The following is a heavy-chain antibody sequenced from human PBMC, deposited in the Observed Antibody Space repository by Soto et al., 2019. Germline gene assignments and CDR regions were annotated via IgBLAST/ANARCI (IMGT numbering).Heavy chain of an antibody. D-gene: IGHD5-18*01. CDR2: VYYTGTT. V-gene: IGHV4-61*01. J-gene: IGHJ6*02. Sequence: QMQLQESGPGLVKPSETLSLTCTVSSGSVSGGPYYWTWIRQPPGKGLEWIGYVYYTGTTNYNPSLKSRVTISLDTSRNQFSLKLTSLTAADTAVYYCARDAKVETAMGGYYYYDMDVWGQGTTVTVSS. CDR3: ARDAKVETAMGGYYYYDMDV. CDR1: SGSVSGGPYY.